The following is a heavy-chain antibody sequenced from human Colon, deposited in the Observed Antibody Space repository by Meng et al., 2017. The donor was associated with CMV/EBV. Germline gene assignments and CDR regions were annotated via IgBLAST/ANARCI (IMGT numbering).Heavy chain of an antibody. CDR1: VGSIISDRSY. CDR3: VRLYSNGWRFDH. J-gene: IGHJ4*02. CDR2: IYYSGST. V-gene: IGHV4-39*01. Sequence: CTGSVGSIISDRSYWAWIRQPPGKRLEWIGSIYYSGSTFYNPSLMSRLTISIYTSNSQFSLKLSSVTAADTAVYYCVRLYSNGWRFDHWGQGTLVTVSS. D-gene: IGHD6-19*01.